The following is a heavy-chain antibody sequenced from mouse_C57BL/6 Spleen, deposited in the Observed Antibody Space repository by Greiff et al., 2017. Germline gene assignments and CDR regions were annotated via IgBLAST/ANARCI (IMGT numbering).Heavy chain of an antibody. J-gene: IGHJ4*01. CDR2: IRSKSNNYAT. V-gene: IGHV10-1*01. Sequence: EVQLVESGGGLVQPKGSLKLSCAASGFSFNTYAMNWVRQAPGKGLEWVARIRSKSNNYATYYADSVKDRFTISRDDSESMLYLQMNNLKTEDTAMYYCVRQNYSNSYAMDYWGQGTSVTVSS. D-gene: IGHD2-5*01. CDR1: GFSFNTYA. CDR3: VRQNYSNSYAMDY.